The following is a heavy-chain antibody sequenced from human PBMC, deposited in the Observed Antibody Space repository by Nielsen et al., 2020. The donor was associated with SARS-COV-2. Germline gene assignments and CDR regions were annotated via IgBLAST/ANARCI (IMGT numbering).Heavy chain of an antibody. J-gene: IGHJ2*01. Sequence: RQAPGKGLEWIGTIYYSGSTYFNPSLKSRVTISVDTSKNQFSLILTSVTAADTAVYYCARRATVTRAGYFDLWGRGTLVTVSS. CDR2: IYYSGST. D-gene: IGHD4-17*01. CDR3: ARRATVTRAGYFDL. V-gene: IGHV4-39*01.